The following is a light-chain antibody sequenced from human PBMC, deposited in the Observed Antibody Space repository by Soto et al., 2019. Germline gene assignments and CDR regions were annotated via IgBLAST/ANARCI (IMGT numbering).Light chain of an antibody. CDR3: CSYTSSTVV. J-gene: IGLJ2*01. Sequence: QSALTQPASVSGSPGQSITISCTGTSSDVGTYSLLSWYQHHPGKAPKLMIFEAIKRPSGVSIRFSGSKSGNTASLTISGLQAEDDDDYYCCSYTSSTVVFGGGTKLTVL. V-gene: IGLV2-23*01. CDR2: EAI. CDR1: SSDVGTYSL.